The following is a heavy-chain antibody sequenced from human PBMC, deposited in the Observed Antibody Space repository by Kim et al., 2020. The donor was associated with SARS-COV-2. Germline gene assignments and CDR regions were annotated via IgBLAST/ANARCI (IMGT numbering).Heavy chain of an antibody. Sequence: GGSLRLSCAASGFTFSSYSLSWVRQAPGKGLEWVANIKQDGSVKYYVDSVKGRFTISRDNAKNSLYLQMNSLRTEDTAVYYCASLVWSGYSRKAYFDYWGQGTLVTVSS. CDR3: ASLVWSGYSRKAYFDY. D-gene: IGHD3-3*01. J-gene: IGHJ4*02. V-gene: IGHV3-7*01. CDR2: IKQDGSVK. CDR1: GFTFSSYS.